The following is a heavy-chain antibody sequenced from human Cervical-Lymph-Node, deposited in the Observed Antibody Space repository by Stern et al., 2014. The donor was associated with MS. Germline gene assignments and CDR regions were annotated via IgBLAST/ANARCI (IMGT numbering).Heavy chain of an antibody. Sequence: QVQLMQSGAEVKKPGASVKVSCKASGYTFTSYYMHWVRQAPGQGLEWMGIINPSGGSTSYAQKFQGRVTMTRDTSTSTVYMELSSLRSEDTAVYYCARGTDIVVVVAATPGGEDFDYWGQGTLVTVSS. V-gene: IGHV1-46*03. CDR1: GYTFTSYY. J-gene: IGHJ4*02. CDR2: INPSGGST. D-gene: IGHD2-15*01. CDR3: ARGTDIVVVVAATPGGEDFDY.